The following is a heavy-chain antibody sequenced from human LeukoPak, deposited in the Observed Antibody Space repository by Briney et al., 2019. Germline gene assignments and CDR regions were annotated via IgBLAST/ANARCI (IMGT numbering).Heavy chain of an antibody. CDR2: TNPNSGGT. CDR3: ARDRAVAGTNLDAFDF. CDR1: GYTFTGYY. V-gene: IGHV1-2*02. D-gene: IGHD6-19*01. J-gene: IGHJ3*01. Sequence: ASVKVSCKASGYTFTGYYMHWVRQAPGQGLEWMGWTNPNSGGTKYAQKFQGRFTMTRDTSISTAYMELSRLRSDDTAVFYCARDRAVAGTNLDAFDFWGQGTVVTVSS.